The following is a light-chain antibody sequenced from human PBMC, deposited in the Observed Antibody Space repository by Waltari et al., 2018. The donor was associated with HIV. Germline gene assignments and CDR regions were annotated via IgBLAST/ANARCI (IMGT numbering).Light chain of an antibody. V-gene: IGKV1-27*01. CDR2: RAS. CDR3: QKYNSAPPFT. Sequence: DIQMTQSPSSLSASVGDRVTITCRASQGIRNYLAWYQQKPGKVPELLIYRASTLQSGVPSRFSGSGSGTDFTLTISSLQPEDVATYYCQKYNSAPPFTFGPVTKVDIK. J-gene: IGKJ3*01. CDR1: QGIRNY.